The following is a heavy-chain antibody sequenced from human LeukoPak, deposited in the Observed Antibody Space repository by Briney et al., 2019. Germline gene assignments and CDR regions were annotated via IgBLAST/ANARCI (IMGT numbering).Heavy chain of an antibody. CDR3: ARSYPGYYFDY. D-gene: IGHD3-16*02. Sequence: SDTLSLTCTVSGGSISSYYWSWIRQPPGKGLEWIGYINYSGSTSYNPSLKSRVTMSVDTSKNEFSLKLSSVTAADTAVYYCARSYPGYYFDYWGQGTLVTVSS. CDR1: GGSISSYY. J-gene: IGHJ4*02. CDR2: INYSGST. V-gene: IGHV4-59*07.